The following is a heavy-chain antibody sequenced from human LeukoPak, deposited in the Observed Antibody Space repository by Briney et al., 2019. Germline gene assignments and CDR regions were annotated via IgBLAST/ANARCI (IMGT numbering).Heavy chain of an antibody. V-gene: IGHV4-38-2*01. CDR3: ASVYSWNDVVAFDI. Sequence: KPSETLSLTCAVSGYSISSGHYWGWIRQPPGKGLEWIGSIYHSGSTYYNPSLKSRVTISVDTSKNQFSLKLSSVTAADTAVYYSASVYSWNDVVAFDIWGQGTMVTVSS. D-gene: IGHD1-1*01. CDR2: IYHSGST. J-gene: IGHJ3*02. CDR1: GYSISSGHY.